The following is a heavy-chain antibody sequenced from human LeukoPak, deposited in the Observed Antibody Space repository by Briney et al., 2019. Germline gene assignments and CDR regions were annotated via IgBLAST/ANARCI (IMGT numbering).Heavy chain of an antibody. CDR1: GYTFTGYY. Sequence: ASVKVSCKASGYTFTGYYMHWVRQAPGQGLERMGRINPNSGGTNYAQKFQGRVTMTRDTSISTAYMELSRLRSDDTAVYYCLGIEIVGATDYWGQGTQVTVSS. CDR3: LGIEIVGATDY. D-gene: IGHD1-26*01. J-gene: IGHJ4*02. V-gene: IGHV1-2*06. CDR2: INPNSGGT.